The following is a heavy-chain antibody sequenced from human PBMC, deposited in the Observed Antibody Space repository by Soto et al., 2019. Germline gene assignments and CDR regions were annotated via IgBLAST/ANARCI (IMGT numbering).Heavy chain of an antibody. J-gene: IGHJ4*02. Sequence: GGSLRLSCTASGFTFGDYAVSWFRQAPGKGLEWVGFIRSKAYGGTAEYAASVKGRFTISRDDSKSIAYLQMNSLKTEDTAVYFCTRDHRENYYDSSGYYPYWGQGTLVTVSS. V-gene: IGHV3-49*03. CDR2: IRSKAYGGTA. D-gene: IGHD3-22*01. CDR1: GFTFGDYA. CDR3: TRDHRENYYDSSGYYPY.